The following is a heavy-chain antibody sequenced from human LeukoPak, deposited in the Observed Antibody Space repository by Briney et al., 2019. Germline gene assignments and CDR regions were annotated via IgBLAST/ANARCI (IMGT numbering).Heavy chain of an antibody. V-gene: IGHV4-30-2*01. J-gene: IGHJ3*02. Sequence: PSETLSLTCAVSGGSISSGGYSWSWIPQPPGKGLEWIGYIYHSGSTYYNPSLKSRVTISVDRSKNQFSLKLSSVTAADTAVYYCARGYCSGGSCRGGAFDIWGQGTMVTVSS. CDR1: GGSISSGGYS. CDR3: ARGYCSGGSCRGGAFDI. D-gene: IGHD2-15*01. CDR2: IYHSGST.